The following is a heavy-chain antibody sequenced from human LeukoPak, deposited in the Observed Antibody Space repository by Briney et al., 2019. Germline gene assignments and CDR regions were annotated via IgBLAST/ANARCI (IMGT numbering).Heavy chain of an antibody. V-gene: IGHV3-30*02. J-gene: IGHJ4*02. D-gene: IGHD3-3*01. CDR1: GFTFSSYG. CDR2: IRYDGSNK. CDR3: AKMRFLEWLLYFDY. Sequence: HAGGSLRLSCAASGFTFSSYGMHWVRQAPGKGLEWVAFIRYDGSNKYYADSVKGRFTISRDNSKNTLYLQMNSLGAEDTAVYYCAKMRFLEWLLYFDYWGQGTLVTVSS.